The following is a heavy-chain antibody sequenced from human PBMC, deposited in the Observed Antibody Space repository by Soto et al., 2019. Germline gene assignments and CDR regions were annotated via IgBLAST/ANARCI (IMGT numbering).Heavy chain of an antibody. V-gene: IGHV3-74*01. CDR3: ATGYCTSASCYIANDNWFDP. CDR1: GFTFSSYW. CDR2: IHSDGGST. D-gene: IGHD2-2*02. Sequence: PGGSLRLSCAASGFTFSSYWMHWVRQAPGKGLVWVSRIHSDGGSTTYADSVKGRFTISRDNAKNTLYLQMNSLRAEDTAVYYCATGYCTSASCYIANDNWFDPWGKGTLVTVPS. J-gene: IGHJ5*02.